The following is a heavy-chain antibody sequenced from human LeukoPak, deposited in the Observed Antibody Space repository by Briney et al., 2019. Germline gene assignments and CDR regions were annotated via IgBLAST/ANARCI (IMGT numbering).Heavy chain of an antibody. CDR3: ARDGYSGRYLVSAPSFDI. CDR1: GGFISSYY. V-gene: IGHV4-4*07. Sequence: SETLSLTCTVSGGFISSYYWSWIRQPAGKGLEWIGRIYTSGRTNYNPSLTSRVTMSVATSKNQFSLKLSSVTAADTAVYYCARDGYSGRYLVSAPSFDIWGQGTMVTVSS. J-gene: IGHJ3*02. D-gene: IGHD1-26*01. CDR2: IYTSGRT.